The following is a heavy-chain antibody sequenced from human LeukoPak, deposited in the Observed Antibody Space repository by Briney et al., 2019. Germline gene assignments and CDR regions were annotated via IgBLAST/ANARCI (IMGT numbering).Heavy chain of an antibody. J-gene: IGHJ4*02. CDR1: GGSISRYY. Sequence: PSETLSLTCTVSGGSISRYYWSWSRQSPGKGLEWSGYIYYAGSTNYNPSLKSRVTISVDTSKNQFSLKLSTVSATDTAVYYCVSPRGFSYGYFDYWGQGTLVTVSS. V-gene: IGHV4-59*08. D-gene: IGHD5-18*01. CDR2: IYYAGST. CDR3: VSPRGFSYGYFDY.